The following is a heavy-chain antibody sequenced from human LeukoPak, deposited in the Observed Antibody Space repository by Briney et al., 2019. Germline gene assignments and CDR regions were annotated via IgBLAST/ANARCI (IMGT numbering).Heavy chain of an antibody. V-gene: IGHV4-59*01. CDR3: ASAIAEDFYYYYMDV. J-gene: IGHJ6*03. Sequence: SETLSLTCTVSGGSISSSYWTWIRQPPGKGLEWIGYIYYSGSTNYNPSLKSRVTISVDTSKNQFSLNPSSVTAADTAVYYCASAIAEDFYYYYMDVWGKGTTVTVSS. CDR2: IYYSGST. D-gene: IGHD1-14*01. CDR1: GGSISSSY.